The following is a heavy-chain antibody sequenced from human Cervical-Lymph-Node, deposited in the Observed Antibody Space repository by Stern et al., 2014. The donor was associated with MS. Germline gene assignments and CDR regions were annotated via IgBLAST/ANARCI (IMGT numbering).Heavy chain of an antibody. CDR2: ISYGGSAK. CDR3: AREHYYDSTVYYPLFDC. V-gene: IGHV3-30-3*01. CDR1: GFTFSNYA. D-gene: IGHD3-22*01. Sequence: VQLVESGGGVVQPGRSLRLSCVASGFTFSNYAMHWVRQAPGKGLEWVAIISYGGSAKYYADSVKGRFTISRDNSKNTPYLQMNSLRAEDTAVYYCAREHYYDSTVYYPLFDCWGQGTLVTVSS. J-gene: IGHJ4*02.